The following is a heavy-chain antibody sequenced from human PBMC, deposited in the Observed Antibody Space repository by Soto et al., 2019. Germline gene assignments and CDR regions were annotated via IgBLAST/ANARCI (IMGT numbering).Heavy chain of an antibody. Sequence: GASVKVSCKASGYTFTSYAMHWVRQAPGQRLEWMGWINAGNGNTKYSQKFQGRVTITRDTSASTAYMELSSLRSEDTAVYYCARGYCSGGSCIFDYWGQGTLVTVSS. J-gene: IGHJ4*02. CDR3: ARGYCSGGSCIFDY. CDR2: INAGNGNT. V-gene: IGHV1-3*01. CDR1: GYTFTSYA. D-gene: IGHD2-15*01.